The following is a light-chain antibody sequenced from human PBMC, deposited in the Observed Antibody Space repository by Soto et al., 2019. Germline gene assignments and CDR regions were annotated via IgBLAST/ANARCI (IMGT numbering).Light chain of an antibody. J-gene: IGKJ1*01. CDR2: TTS. V-gene: IGKV1-39*01. CDR3: QRHYNTPQT. CDR1: QPISDY. Sequence: DIQMTQSPSSLSASVGDRVTITCRTSQPISDYLNWYQQKPGKAPTLLIYTTSNLQSGVPSRFSGSGSATHFTLTISSLQPEDFATYYCQRHYNTPQTLGQGTKVDIK.